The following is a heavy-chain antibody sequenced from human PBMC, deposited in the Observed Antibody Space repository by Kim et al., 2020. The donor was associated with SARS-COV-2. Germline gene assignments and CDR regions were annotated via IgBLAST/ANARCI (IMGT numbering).Heavy chain of an antibody. J-gene: IGHJ4*02. V-gene: IGHV1-3*01. D-gene: IGHD1-1*01. CDR3: ARDGTTRNGGYYFDY. Sequence: QKFQGRVTITRDTSAGTVYMELSSLRSEDTAVYYCARDGTTRNGGYYFDYWGQGALVTVSS.